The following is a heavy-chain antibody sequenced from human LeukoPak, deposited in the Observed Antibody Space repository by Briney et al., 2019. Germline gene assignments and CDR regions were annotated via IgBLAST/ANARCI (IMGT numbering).Heavy chain of an antibody. CDR2: ISGNGCST. J-gene: IGHJ4*02. V-gene: IGHV3-23*01. CDR1: GFTFSSYA. Sequence: GGSLRLSCAASGFTFSSYAMSWVRQAPGKGLEWVSAISGNGCSTYYADSVKGRFTISRDNSKNTLYLQMNSLRAEDTAVYYCAKNIYDILTGYNYWGQGTLVTVSS. CDR3: AKNIYDILTGYNY. D-gene: IGHD3-9*01.